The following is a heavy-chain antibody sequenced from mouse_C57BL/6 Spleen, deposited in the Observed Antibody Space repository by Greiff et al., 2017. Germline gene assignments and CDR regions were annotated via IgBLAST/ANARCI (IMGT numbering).Heavy chain of an antibody. CDR1: GYTFTEYT. Sequence: VQLQQSGAELVKPGASVKLSCKASGYTFTEYTIHWVKQRSGQGLEWIGWFYPGSGSIKYNEKFKDKATLTADKSSSTVYMELSRLTSEDSAVYFCARHEEGGFGNWDWFDYWGQGTTLTVSS. D-gene: IGHD4-1*01. CDR3: ARHEEGGFGNWDWFDY. J-gene: IGHJ2*01. V-gene: IGHV1-62-2*01. CDR2: FYPGSGSI.